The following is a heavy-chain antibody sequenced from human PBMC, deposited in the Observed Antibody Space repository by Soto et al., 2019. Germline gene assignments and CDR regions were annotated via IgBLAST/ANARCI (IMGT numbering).Heavy chain of an antibody. CDR1: GGSFSGYY. D-gene: IGHD3-9*01. CDR2: INHSGST. V-gene: IGHV4-34*01. J-gene: IGHJ6*02. CDR3: AKPNNYDILTGYYIVPGGGYYYGMDV. Sequence: ETLSLTCAVYGGSFSGYYWSWIRQPPGKGLEWIGEINHSGSTNYNPSLKSRVTISVDTSKNQFSLKLSSVTAADTAVYYCAKPNNYDILTGYYIVPGGGYYYGMDVWGQGTTVTVSS.